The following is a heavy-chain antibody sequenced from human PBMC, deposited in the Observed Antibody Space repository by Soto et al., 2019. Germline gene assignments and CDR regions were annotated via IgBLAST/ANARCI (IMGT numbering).Heavy chain of an antibody. J-gene: IGHJ5*02. CDR3: ARVRPGYSSSWYNWFDP. V-gene: IGHV3-21*01. D-gene: IGHD6-13*01. CDR2: ISSSSSYI. CDR1: GFTFSSYS. Sequence: GGSLRLSCAASGFTFSSYSMNWVRQAPGKGLEWVSSISSSSSYIYYADSVKGRFTISRDNAKNSLYLQMNSLRAEDTAVYYCARVRPGYSSSWYNWFDPWGQGTLVTVSS.